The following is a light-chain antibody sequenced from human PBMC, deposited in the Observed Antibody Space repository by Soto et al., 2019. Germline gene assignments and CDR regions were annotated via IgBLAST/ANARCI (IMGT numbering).Light chain of an antibody. J-gene: IGKJ2*03. CDR3: QQSYNTPHR. Sequence: DIQMTQAPSSLSASVGDRVTITCRARQSISSYLNWYQQKPGKAPKMLSYAASRLQSEVPSSFNRSGSGKDFTLTNSSLQPEDITNYYCQQSYNTPHRLGQGTKLEIK. V-gene: IGKV1-39*01. CDR2: AAS. CDR1: QSISSY.